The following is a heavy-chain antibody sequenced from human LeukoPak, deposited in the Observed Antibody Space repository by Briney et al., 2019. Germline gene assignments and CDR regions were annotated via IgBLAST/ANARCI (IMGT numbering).Heavy chain of an antibody. J-gene: IGHJ5*02. D-gene: IGHD2-21*02. V-gene: IGHV3-7*03. CDR2: IKQDGSEK. CDR1: GFAFSSHW. Sequence: GGSLRLSCAASGFAFSSHWMSWVRQAPGKGLEWVANIKQDGSEKYYVDSVKGRFTISRDNAKNSLYVQMNSLRAEDTAVYYCARDQDCGGDCYSAHPPGWFDPWGQGTLVTVSS. CDR3: ARDQDCGGDCYSAHPPGWFDP.